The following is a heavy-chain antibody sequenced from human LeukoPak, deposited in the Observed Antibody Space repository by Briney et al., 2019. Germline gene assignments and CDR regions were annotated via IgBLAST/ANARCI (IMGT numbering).Heavy chain of an antibody. J-gene: IGHJ2*01. Sequence: GASVEVSCKASGYTFINYGCSWVRQAPGQGLEWMGWISGYNGNTNYLQRFQGRVTMTTDTSTNTVYMELRSLRSDDTAVYYCARLSTNSRVGGYDPQWYFDLWGRGTLVTVSS. CDR2: ISGYNGNT. CDR1: GYTFINYG. CDR3: ARLSTNSRVGGYDPQWYFDL. D-gene: IGHD5-12*01. V-gene: IGHV1-18*04.